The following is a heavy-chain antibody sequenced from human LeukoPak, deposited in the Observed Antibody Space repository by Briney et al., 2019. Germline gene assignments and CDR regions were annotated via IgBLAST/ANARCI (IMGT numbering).Heavy chain of an antibody. CDR3: YTSITDY. J-gene: IGHJ4*02. V-gene: IGHV3-15*07. CDR1: GFNVNDAW. CDR2: IRSKIDGGAT. D-gene: IGHD2-21*01. Sequence: PGGSLRLSCAASGFNVNDAWMSWVRQAPGKGLEWVGRIRSKIDGGATDYAAPVKGRFTISRDDSKNTLYLQINSLKIEDTAMYYCYTSITDYWGQGTLVTVSS.